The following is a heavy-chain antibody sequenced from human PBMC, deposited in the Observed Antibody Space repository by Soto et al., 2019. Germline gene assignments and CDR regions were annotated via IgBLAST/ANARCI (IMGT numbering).Heavy chain of an antibody. CDR3: AKDLIVATINPYYYYYGMDV. J-gene: IGHJ6*02. D-gene: IGHD5-12*01. Sequence: QVQLVESGGGVVQPGRSLRLSCAASGFTFSSYGMHWVRQAPGKGLEWVAVISYDGSNKYYADSVKGRFTISRDNSKNTLYLQMNSLRAEDTAVYYCAKDLIVATINPYYYYYGMDVWGQGTTVTVSS. CDR2: ISYDGSNK. V-gene: IGHV3-30*18. CDR1: GFTFSSYG.